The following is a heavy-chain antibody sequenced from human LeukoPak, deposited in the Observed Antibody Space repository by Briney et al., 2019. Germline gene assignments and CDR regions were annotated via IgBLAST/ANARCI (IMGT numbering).Heavy chain of an antibody. CDR1: GGSISIYY. CDR3: ARRGGNRFYYYYGMDV. CDR2: IYYSGST. J-gene: IGHJ6*02. Sequence: KASETLSLTCTVSGGSISIYYWSWIRQPPGKGLEWIGYIYYSGSTNYNPSLKSRVTISVDTSKNQFSLKLSSVTAADTAVYYCARRGGNRFYYYYGMDVWGQGTTVTVSS. D-gene: IGHD4-23*01. V-gene: IGHV4-59*08.